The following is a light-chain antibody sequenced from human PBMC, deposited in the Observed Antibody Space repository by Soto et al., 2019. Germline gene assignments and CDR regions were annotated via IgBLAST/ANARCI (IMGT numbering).Light chain of an antibody. CDR2: NNN. CDR1: SSNIGSSS. CDR3: AAWDVSLNGLYV. Sequence: QLVLTQPPSASGTPGQRVTISCSGSSSNIGSSSVNWYQQLPGTAPKLLIYNNNQWPSGVPDRFSGSKSGTSASLAISGLQSEDEADYYCAAWDVSLNGLYVFGTGTKLIVL. V-gene: IGLV1-44*01. J-gene: IGLJ1*01.